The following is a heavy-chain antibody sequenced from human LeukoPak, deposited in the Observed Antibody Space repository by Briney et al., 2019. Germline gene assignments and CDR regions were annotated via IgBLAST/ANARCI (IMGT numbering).Heavy chain of an antibody. J-gene: IGHJ4*02. Sequence: GVYLRLNCAASGFTFDDYAMHWDRQAPGQDLEWVSGISWNSGSIGYADSVKGRFTISRDNAKNSLYLQMNSLRAEDRALYYCAKVGTSGGFDYWGQGTLGTVSS. CDR3: AKVGTSGGFDY. CDR1: GFTFDDYA. D-gene: IGHD1-26*01. CDR2: ISWNSGSI. V-gene: IGHV3-9*01.